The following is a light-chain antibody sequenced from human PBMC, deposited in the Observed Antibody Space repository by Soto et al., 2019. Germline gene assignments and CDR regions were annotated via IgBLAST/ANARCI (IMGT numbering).Light chain of an antibody. J-gene: IGLJ1*01. Sequence: QSALTQPRSVSGSPGQSVTISCTGTSSDVGGYNYVSWYQQHPGKAPKLMIYDVSKRPSGVPDRFSGSKSGNTASLTISGLQVEDEADYYCCSYAGSYYVFGTGTRSPS. V-gene: IGLV2-11*01. CDR2: DVS. CDR3: CSYAGSYYV. CDR1: SSDVGGYNY.